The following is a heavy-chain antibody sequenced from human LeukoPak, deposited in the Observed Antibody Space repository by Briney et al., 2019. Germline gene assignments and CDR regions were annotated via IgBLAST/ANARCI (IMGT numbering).Heavy chain of an antibody. J-gene: IGHJ6*03. D-gene: IGHD2-2*01. V-gene: IGHV1-18*01. CDR1: GYTFTSYG. CDR3: ARIAYCSSTSCYVNPHYYYYYMDV. CDR2: ISAYNGNT. Sequence: ASVKVSCKASGYTFTSYGISWVRQAPGQGLEWMGWISAYNGNTNYAQKLQGRVTMTTDTSTSTAYMELRSLRSDDTAVYYCARIAYCSSTSCYVNPHYYYYYMDVWGKGTTVTVSS.